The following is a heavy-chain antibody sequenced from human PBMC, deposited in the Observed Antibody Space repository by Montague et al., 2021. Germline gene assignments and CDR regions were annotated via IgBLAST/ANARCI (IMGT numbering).Heavy chain of an antibody. Sequence: SETLSLTCSVSGDSITGYYWSWIRLHPGKGLEWIGYVYSSGSTSYSPSLKSRVIISVESAKNQISLTLNSATAADTAVYYCARGHGYDSSWFYWGQGTLVFVSA. V-gene: IGHV4-59*12. CDR2: VYSSGST. D-gene: IGHD6-13*01. CDR3: ARGHGYDSSWFY. CDR1: GDSITGYY. J-gene: IGHJ4*02.